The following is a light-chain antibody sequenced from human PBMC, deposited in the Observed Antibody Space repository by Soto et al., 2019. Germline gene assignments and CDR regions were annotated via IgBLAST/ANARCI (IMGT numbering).Light chain of an antibody. V-gene: IGKV3-20*01. CDR2: GAS. Sequence: DIVLTQSPGTLSLSPGERATLSCRASQSVSNYLAWYQQKPDQAPRLLIYGASSRATGIPDRFSGSGSGTDFTLTISRLEPEDFAVYYCQQYGGSPQTFGQGTKVDIK. J-gene: IGKJ1*01. CDR1: QSVSNY. CDR3: QQYGGSPQT.